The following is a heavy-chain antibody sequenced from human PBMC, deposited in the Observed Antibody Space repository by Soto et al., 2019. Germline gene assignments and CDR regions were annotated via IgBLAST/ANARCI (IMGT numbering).Heavy chain of an antibody. J-gene: IGHJ6*02. V-gene: IGHV3-7*03. D-gene: IGHD3-10*01. CDR2: IKQDGSEK. CDR3: ARDPLTGLLWFGELGYGMDV. CDR1: GFTFSSYW. Sequence: GGSLRLSCAASGFTFSSYWMSWVRQAPGKGLEWVANIKQDGSEKYYVDSVKGRFTISRDNAKNSLYLQMNSLRAEDTAVYYCARDPLTGLLWFGELGYGMDVWGQGTTVTVSS.